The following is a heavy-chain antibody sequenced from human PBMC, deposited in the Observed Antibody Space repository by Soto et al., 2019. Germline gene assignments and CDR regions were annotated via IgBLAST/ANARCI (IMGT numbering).Heavy chain of an antibody. Sequence: QVQLVESGGGVVQPGRSLRLSCAASGFTFSCCAMHWVRQAPGKGLEWVAVISYDGSIKYYADSVKGRFTISRDNSKNTLYLQMNSLSFEDTAVYFCAKDEGVGATLGLPSGNDYWGQGTLVTVSS. CDR1: GFTFSCCA. CDR2: ISYDGSIK. V-gene: IGHV3-30*18. D-gene: IGHD1-26*01. J-gene: IGHJ4*02. CDR3: AKDEGVGATLGLPSGNDY.